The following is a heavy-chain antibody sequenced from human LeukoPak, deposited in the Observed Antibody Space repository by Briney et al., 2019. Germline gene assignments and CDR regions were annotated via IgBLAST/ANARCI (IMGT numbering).Heavy chain of an antibody. CDR3: ASGGRNPRYYFDY. Sequence: SETLSLTCAVSGGSISSGGYSWSWIRQPPGKGLEWIGYIYHSGSTYYNPSLKSRVTISVDRSKNQFSLKLSSVTAADTAVYYCASGGRNPRYYFDYWGQGTLVTVSS. CDR2: IYHSGST. CDR1: GGSISSGGYS. J-gene: IGHJ4*02. D-gene: IGHD4-23*01. V-gene: IGHV4-30-2*01.